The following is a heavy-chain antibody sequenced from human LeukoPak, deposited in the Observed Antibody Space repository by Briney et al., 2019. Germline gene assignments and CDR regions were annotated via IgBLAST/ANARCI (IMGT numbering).Heavy chain of an antibody. V-gene: IGHV3-74*01. CDR2: INSDGSTK. Sequence: GGSLRLSCGASGFTSSKYWMPWVRQAPGKGVVWVSRINSDGSTKSYADSVKGRFTISRDNAKNTLHLQMKSLTVEDTAVYYCAKGGSYTIDYWGQGILVSVSS. CDR3: AKGGSYTIDY. D-gene: IGHD1-26*01. CDR1: GFTSSKYW. J-gene: IGHJ4*02.